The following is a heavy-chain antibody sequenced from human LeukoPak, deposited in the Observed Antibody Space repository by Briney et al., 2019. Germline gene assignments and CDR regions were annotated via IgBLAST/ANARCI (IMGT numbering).Heavy chain of an antibody. Sequence: SETLSLTCAVYGGSFSGYYWSWIRQPPGKGLEWIGEINHSGSTNYNPSLKSRVTISVDTSKNQFSLKLSSVTAADTAVYYCARGRKDAYYCSGGSCYPDFDYWGQGTLVTVSS. CDR2: INHSGST. CDR1: GGSFSGYY. J-gene: IGHJ4*02. D-gene: IGHD2-15*01. V-gene: IGHV4-34*01. CDR3: ARGRKDAYYCSGGSCYPDFDY.